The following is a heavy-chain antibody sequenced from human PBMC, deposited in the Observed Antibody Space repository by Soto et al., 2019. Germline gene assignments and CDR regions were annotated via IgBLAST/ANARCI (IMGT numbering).Heavy chain of an antibody. CDR1: GGTFSSYA. Sequence: QVQLVQSGAEVKKPGSSVKVSCKASGGTFSSYAISWVRQAPGQGLEWMGGIIPIFGTANYAQKFQGRVTITADESTSTAYMELSSLRSEDTAVYYCAREMTEPYYDSSCYRYGMDVWGQGTTVTVSS. CDR2: IIPIFGTA. J-gene: IGHJ6*02. CDR3: AREMTEPYYDSSCYRYGMDV. D-gene: IGHD3-22*01. V-gene: IGHV1-69*01.